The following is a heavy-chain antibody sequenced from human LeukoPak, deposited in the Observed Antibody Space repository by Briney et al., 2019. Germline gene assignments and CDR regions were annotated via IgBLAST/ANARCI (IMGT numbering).Heavy chain of an antibody. D-gene: IGHD1-1*01. CDR1: GFTVSSTY. Sequence: TGGSLRLSCAVSGFTVSSTYMSWVRQAPGKGLEWVSVLYSGGNTYYADSVKGRFPTSRDSSKNTLYLQMNSLRAEDTAVYYCARDIPELVIPWGQGTLVTVSS. J-gene: IGHJ5*02. V-gene: IGHV3-66*01. CDR2: LYSGGNT. CDR3: ARDIPELVIP.